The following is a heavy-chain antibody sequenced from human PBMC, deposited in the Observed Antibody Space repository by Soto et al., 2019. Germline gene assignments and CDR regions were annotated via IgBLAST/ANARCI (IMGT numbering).Heavy chain of an antibody. V-gene: IGHV3-9*01. CDR1: GFSFDEYA. CDR3: AKGSRPVDDYYYYMDV. J-gene: IGHJ6*03. CDR2: ISWHRGSI. Sequence: GGSLRLSCAASGFSFDEYAMHWVRQAPGKGLEWVSGISWHRGSIGYADSVKGRFTISRDNAKNSLFLQMNSLRAEDTALYYCAKGSRPVDDYYYYMDVWGKGTTVTVSS.